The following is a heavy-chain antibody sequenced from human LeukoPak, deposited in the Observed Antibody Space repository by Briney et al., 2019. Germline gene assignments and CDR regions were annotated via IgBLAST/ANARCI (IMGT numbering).Heavy chain of an antibody. D-gene: IGHD6-19*01. V-gene: IGHV3-30*04. Sequence: PGRSLRLSCAASGFTFSSYAMHWVRQPPGEGLEWVAVISYDGSNIYNADSVKGRFTISRDNSKNTLYLQMNSLRPEDTAVYYCARERLQQWLYDGFDIWGQGHWSPSLQ. CDR2: ISYDGSNI. J-gene: IGHJ3*02. CDR1: GFTFSSYA. CDR3: ARERLQQWLYDGFDI.